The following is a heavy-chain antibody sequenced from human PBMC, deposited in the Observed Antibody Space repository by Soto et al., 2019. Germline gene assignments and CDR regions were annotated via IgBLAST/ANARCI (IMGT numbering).Heavy chain of an antibody. J-gene: IGHJ6*02. Sequence: SVKVSCKASGGTFSNLAINLVRQAPGQGLEWMGGITPLLGAADYAQKFQGRVSIISDESTTTVYMELNSLRAEDTAVYYCARDRSRPDLRDTHYYDSSDLDYGMDVWGQGTTVTVSS. CDR1: GGTFSNLA. D-gene: IGHD3-22*01. CDR3: ARDRSRPDLRDTHYYDSSDLDYGMDV. CDR2: ITPLLGAA. V-gene: IGHV1-69*13.